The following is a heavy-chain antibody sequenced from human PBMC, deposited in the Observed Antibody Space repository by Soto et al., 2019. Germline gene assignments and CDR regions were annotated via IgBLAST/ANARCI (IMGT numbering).Heavy chain of an antibody. V-gene: IGHV1-18*04. D-gene: IGHD2-8*01. CDR1: GYTFTSYG. CDR3: ARGGHCTNGVCYRGPHAFDI. Sequence: QVQLVQSGAEVKKPGASVKVSCKASGYTFTSYGFTWVRQAPGQVLEWMGWISAYNGNTNYAQKLHGRVTMTTDTATSPAYMELRSLRYDDTAVYYCARGGHCTNGVCYRGPHAFDIGGQGTKCTVSS. J-gene: IGHJ3*02. CDR2: ISAYNGNT.